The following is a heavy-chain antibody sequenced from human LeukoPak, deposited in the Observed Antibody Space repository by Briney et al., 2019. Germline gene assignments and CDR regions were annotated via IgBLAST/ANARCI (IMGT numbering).Heavy chain of an antibody. CDR3: AKDTLITIFGASREGIAFDI. J-gene: IGHJ3*02. Sequence: GGSLRLSCAASGFTFSSYAMSWVRQAPGKGLEWVSAISGSGGSTYYADSVKGRFTISRDNSKNTLYLQMNSLRAEDTAVYYCAKDTLITIFGASREGIAFDIWGQGTMVTVSS. V-gene: IGHV3-23*01. D-gene: IGHD3-3*01. CDR2: ISGSGGST. CDR1: GFTFSSYA.